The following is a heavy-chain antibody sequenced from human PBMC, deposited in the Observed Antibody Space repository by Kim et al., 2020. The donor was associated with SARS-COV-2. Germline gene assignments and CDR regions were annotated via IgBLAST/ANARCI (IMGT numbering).Heavy chain of an antibody. V-gene: IGHV4-39*01. J-gene: IGHJ6*02. Sequence: PSLSSGVTMSGDTSKNQFSLELSSATATDTAVYYCARHPVDGAGFYGMDVWGQGTTVTVSS. D-gene: IGHD3-10*01. CDR3: ARHPVDGAGFYGMDV.